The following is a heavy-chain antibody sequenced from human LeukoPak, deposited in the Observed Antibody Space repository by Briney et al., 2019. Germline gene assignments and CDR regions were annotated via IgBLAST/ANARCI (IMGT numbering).Heavy chain of an antibody. CDR1: GGSISSYY. CDR2: IYTSGST. V-gene: IGHV4-4*07. Sequence: SETLSLTCTVSGGSISSYYWTWIRQPAGKGLEWIGRIYTSGSTNYNPSLKSRVTISVGTSKNQFSLKLSSVTAADTAVYYCARGLVGAGEGNWFDPWGQGTLVTVSS. CDR3: ARGLVGAGEGNWFDP. J-gene: IGHJ5*02. D-gene: IGHD1-26*01.